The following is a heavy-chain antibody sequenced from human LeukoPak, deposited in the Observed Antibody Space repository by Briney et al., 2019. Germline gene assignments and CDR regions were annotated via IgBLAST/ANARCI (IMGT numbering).Heavy chain of an antibody. CDR3: ARLARYSLLEASDA. D-gene: IGHD4-11*01. CDR1: GFTFHAFG. V-gene: IGHV1-18*01. J-gene: IGHJ3*01. Sequence: GASVKVSCKASGFTFHAFGFSWVRQAPGQGLEWMGRVSAYDGGTKYAQRFQGRLSLTTETSTTTAYMELSSLRYDDTAVYYCARLARYSLLEASDAWGQGTRVTVSS. CDR2: VSAYDGGT.